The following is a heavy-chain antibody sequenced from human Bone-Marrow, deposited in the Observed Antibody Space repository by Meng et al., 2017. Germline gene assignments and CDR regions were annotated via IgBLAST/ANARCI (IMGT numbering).Heavy chain of an antibody. CDR2: IKQDGSEM. CDR1: GFTFSSYW. J-gene: IGHJ2*01. V-gene: IGHV3-7*01. CDR3: ARERGSRQFDL. D-gene: IGHD3-10*01. Sequence: GESLKISCAASGFTFSSYWMSWVRQAPGKGLEWVANIKQDGSEMYYVDSVKGRFTISRDNAKNSLYVQMSSLRVEDTALYYCARERGSRQFDLWGRGTLVTVSS.